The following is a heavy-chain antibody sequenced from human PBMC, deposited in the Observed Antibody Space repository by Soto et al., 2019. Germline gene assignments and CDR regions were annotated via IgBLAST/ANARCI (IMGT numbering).Heavy chain of an antibody. Sequence: GASVKVSCKASGGTLSSFGFSWVRQARGQGLEWMGRISASIGTANYAQKLQGRVTMTADASTGTAYMELRSLRSDDTAVYYCARDREQLVPNYYYYYGMDVWGQGTTVTVSS. CDR2: ISASIGTA. J-gene: IGHJ6*02. CDR3: ARDREQLVPNYYYYYGMDV. CDR1: GGTLSSFG. D-gene: IGHD6-6*01. V-gene: IGHV1-69*11.